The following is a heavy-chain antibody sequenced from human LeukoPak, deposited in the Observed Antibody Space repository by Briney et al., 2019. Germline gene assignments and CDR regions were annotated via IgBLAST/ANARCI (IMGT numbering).Heavy chain of an antibody. CDR3: ATSKDYYDSNRFDP. CDR2: FDPEDGET. Sequence: ASVKASCKVSGYTLTELSMHWLRQAPGKGLEWMGGFDPEDGETIYAQKFQGRVTMTEDTSTDTAYMELSSLRSEDTAVYYCATSKDYYDSNRFDPWGQGTLVTVSS. V-gene: IGHV1-24*01. CDR1: GYTLTELS. J-gene: IGHJ5*02. D-gene: IGHD3-22*01.